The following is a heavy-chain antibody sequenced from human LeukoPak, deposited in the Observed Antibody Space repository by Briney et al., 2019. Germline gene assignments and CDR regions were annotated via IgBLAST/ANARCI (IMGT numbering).Heavy chain of an antibody. CDR1: GGSISSYY. D-gene: IGHD2-2*01. V-gene: IGHV4-59*01. CDR2: IYYSGST. J-gene: IGHJ3*02. CDR3: ARKSGCSSTSCYAGWAFDI. Sequence: SETLSLTCTVSGGSISSYYWSWIRQPPGKGLEWIGYIYYSGSTNYNPSLKSRVTISVDTSKNQFSLKLSSVTAADTAVYYCARKSGCSSTSCYAGWAFDIWGQGTMVTVSS.